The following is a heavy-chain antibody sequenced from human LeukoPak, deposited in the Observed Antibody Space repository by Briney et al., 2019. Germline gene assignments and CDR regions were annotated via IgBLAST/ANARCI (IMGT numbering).Heavy chain of an antibody. J-gene: IGHJ4*02. D-gene: IGHD2-2*01. Sequence: SETLSLTCAVSGGSISSGGYSWSWIRQPPGKGLEWIGYIYYSGSTYYDPSLKSRVTISVDTSKNQLSLKLSSVTAADTAVYYCAREMGYLFDYWGQGTLVTVSS. V-gene: IGHV4-30-4*07. CDR1: GGSISSGGYS. CDR2: IYYSGST. CDR3: AREMGYLFDY.